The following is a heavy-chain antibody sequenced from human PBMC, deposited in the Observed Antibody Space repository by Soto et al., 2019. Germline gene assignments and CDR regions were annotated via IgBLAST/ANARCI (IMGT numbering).Heavy chain of an antibody. J-gene: IGHJ6*04. CDR1: GGYISTYF. CDR2: IYYSGST. V-gene: IGHV4-59*08. D-gene: IGHD3-10*01. Sequence: SETLSLTCTVSGGYISTYFWSWIRQPPGKGLEWIGYIYYSGSTNYNPSLKSRVTISVDTSKNQFSLRLRSVTAADTAVYYCARYGFFSLDVWGKGTTVTVSS. CDR3: ARYGFFSLDV.